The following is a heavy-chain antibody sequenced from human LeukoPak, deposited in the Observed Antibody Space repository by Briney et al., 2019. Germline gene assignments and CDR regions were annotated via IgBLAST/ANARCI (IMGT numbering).Heavy chain of an antibody. CDR2: ISSSSSYI. Sequence: PGGSLRLSCAASGFTFSSYAMTWVRQAPGKGLEWVSSISSSSSYIYYADSVKGRFTISRDNAKNSLYLQMNSLRAEDTAVYYCARDWGYSGYYENDYWGQGTLVTVSS. J-gene: IGHJ4*02. D-gene: IGHD5-12*01. CDR1: GFTFSSYA. CDR3: ARDWGYSGYYENDY. V-gene: IGHV3-21*01.